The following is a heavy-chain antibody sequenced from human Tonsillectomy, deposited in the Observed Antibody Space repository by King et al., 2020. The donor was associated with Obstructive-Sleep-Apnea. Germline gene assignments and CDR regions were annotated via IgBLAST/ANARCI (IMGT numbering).Heavy chain of an antibody. V-gene: IGHV3-66*01. D-gene: IGHD6-13*01. CDR1: GFSVSTNY. CDR3: ARGKTHSIRWHNWFNP. CDR2: VYSGGET. J-gene: IGHJ5*02. Sequence: QLVESGGGLVQPGGSLRLSCVASGFSVSTNYISWVRQAPGKGLDWVSVVYSGGETYYADSVRGRFTNSRDNFKNTVHLQMDSLRVEDTAVYYCARGKTHSIRWHNWFNPWGQGTLVTVSS.